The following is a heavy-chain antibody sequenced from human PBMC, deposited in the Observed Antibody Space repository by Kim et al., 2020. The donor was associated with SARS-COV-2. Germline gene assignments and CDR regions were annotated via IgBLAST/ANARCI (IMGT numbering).Heavy chain of an antibody. J-gene: IGHJ3*02. CDR2: IYYSGST. CDR1: GGSISSGDYY. D-gene: IGHD3-10*01. Sequence: SETLSLTCTVSGGSISSGDYYWSWIRQPPGKGLEWIGYIYYSGSTSYNPSRKSRVTISVDTSKNQFSLKLSSGTAADTAVYYCAAGPLWFGELLGAFNIWGQGTVVTVSS. CDR3: AAGPLWFGELLGAFNI. V-gene: IGHV4-30-4*01.